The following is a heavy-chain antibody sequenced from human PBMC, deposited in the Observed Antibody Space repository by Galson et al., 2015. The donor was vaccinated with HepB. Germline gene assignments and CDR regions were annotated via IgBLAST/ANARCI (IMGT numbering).Heavy chain of an antibody. D-gene: IGHD3-16*01. Sequence: SPRLSCAASGFTFSSYSMNWVRQAPGKGLEWVSYISSSSSTIYYADSVKGRFTISRDNAKNSLYLQMNSLRAEDTAVYYCARARGLGWFDPWGQGTLVTVSS. CDR1: GFTFSSYS. CDR3: ARARGLGWFDP. V-gene: IGHV3-48*01. CDR2: ISSSSSTI. J-gene: IGHJ5*02.